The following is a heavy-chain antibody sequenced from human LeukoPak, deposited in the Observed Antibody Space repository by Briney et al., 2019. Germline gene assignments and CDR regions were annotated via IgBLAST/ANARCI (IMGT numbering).Heavy chain of an antibody. D-gene: IGHD6-13*01. Sequence: GGSLRLSCTASGFTFRDYYVTWIRQAPGKGIEWVSYIRSTGSSTAYADSVKGRFTISRDNAKNSLYLQMNSLRAEDTAVYYCARDLMGIAYRGAFYYWGQGTLVTVSS. J-gene: IGHJ4*02. V-gene: IGHV3-11*01. CDR3: ARDLMGIAYRGAFYY. CDR1: GFTFRDYY. CDR2: IRSTGSST.